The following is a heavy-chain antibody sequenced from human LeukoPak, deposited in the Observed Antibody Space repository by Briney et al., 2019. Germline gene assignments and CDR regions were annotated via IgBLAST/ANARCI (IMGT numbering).Heavy chain of an antibody. CDR3: ARDSFGVRGFDH. J-gene: IGHJ4*02. CDR2: VDPSGDIA. V-gene: IGHV1-46*01. CDR1: GYTFVHYY. D-gene: IGHD3-10*01. Sequence: ASVKVSCKTSGYTFVHYYMHWVRQASGEGFEWMGIVDPSGDIATYAQKFQGRVTLTTDTSTSTFYMELSSLRSEDTAIYYCARDSFGVRGFDHWGQGTPVTVSS.